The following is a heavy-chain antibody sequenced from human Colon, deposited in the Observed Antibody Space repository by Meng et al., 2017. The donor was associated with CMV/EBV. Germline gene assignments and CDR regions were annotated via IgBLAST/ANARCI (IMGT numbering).Heavy chain of an antibody. V-gene: IGHV3-48*04. CDR3: ARDSYGMDV. J-gene: IGHJ6*02. CDR1: GYIFSNYY. Sequence: SCKASGYIFSNYYMHWVRQAPGKGLEWVSYISYRSFGGPTTYYADSVKGRFTISRDDAKKSLYLQMNCLRVEDTAVYYCARDSYGMDVWGQGTTVTVSS. CDR2: ISYRSFGGPTT.